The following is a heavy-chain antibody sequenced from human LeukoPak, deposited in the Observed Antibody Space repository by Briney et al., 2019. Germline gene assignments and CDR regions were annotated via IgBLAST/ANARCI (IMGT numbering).Heavy chain of an antibody. Sequence: SETLSLTCTVSGGSISSSNWWSWVRQPPGKGLEWIGEIYHSGSTNYNPSLKSRVTISVDTSKNQFSLKLSSVTAADTAVYYCARVAGTNLSYWYFDLWGRGTLVTVSS. CDR1: GGSISSSNW. J-gene: IGHJ2*01. D-gene: IGHD1-7*01. V-gene: IGHV4-4*02. CDR3: ARVAGTNLSYWYFDL. CDR2: IYHSGST.